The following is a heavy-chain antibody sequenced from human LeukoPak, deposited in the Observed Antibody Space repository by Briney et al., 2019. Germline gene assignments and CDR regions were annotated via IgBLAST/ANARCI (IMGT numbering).Heavy chain of an antibody. V-gene: IGHV3-23*01. CDR2: ISGSGGST. J-gene: IGHJ4*02. D-gene: IGHD3-16*01. CDR1: GFTFCSYA. Sequence: GGSLRLSCAVSGFTFCSYAMSWVRQAPGTGLEWVSAISGSGGSTYYADSVKGRFTISRDNSKNTLYLQMNSLRAEDTAVYYCAKGLGEATAYDFDYWGQGTLVTVSS. CDR3: AKGLGEATAYDFDY.